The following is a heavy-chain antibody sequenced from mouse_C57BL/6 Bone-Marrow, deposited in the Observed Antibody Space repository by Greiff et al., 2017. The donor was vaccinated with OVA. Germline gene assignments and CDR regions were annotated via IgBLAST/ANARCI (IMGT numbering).Heavy chain of an antibody. D-gene: IGHD2-2*01. V-gene: IGHV1-55*01. CDR1: GYTFTSYW. CDR2: IYPGSGST. Sequence: QVQLKQSGAELVKPGASVKMSCKASGYTFTSYWITWVKQRPGQGLEWIGDIYPGSGSTNYNEKFKSKATLTVDTSSSTAYMQLSSLTSEDSAVYYCARPKGYDFSYWGQGTTLTVSS. CDR3: ARPKGYDFSY. J-gene: IGHJ2*01.